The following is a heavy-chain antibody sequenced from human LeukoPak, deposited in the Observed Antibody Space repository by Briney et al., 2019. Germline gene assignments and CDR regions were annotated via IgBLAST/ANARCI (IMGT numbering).Heavy chain of an antibody. CDR3: AAGAIVIVPATSNPFDY. J-gene: IGHJ4*02. V-gene: IGHV1-69*01. CDR2: IIPIFGTA. CDR1: GGTFSSYA. Sequence: PVKVSCKASGGTFSSYAISWVRQAPGQGLEWMGGIIPIFGTANYAQKFQGRATITADESTSTAYMELSSLRSEDTAVYYCAAGAIVIVPATSNPFDYWGQGTLVTVSS. D-gene: IGHD2-2*01.